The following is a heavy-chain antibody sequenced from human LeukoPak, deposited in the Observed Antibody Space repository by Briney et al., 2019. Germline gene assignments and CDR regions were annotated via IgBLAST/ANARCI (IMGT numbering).Heavy chain of an antibody. D-gene: IGHD1-26*01. CDR3: GSSDASAYYQSIDY. CDR2: IWFDGSNK. Sequence: PGSYQRPSCEASGLTLSNNGMHWVRQAQDKGLEWLALIWFDGSNKYYADSVKGRFTISRDNSKKTLYLQMNSLRAEDTAVYYCGSSDASAYYQSIDYWGQGTLVTVSS. CDR1: GLTLSNNG. V-gene: IGHV3-33*01. J-gene: IGHJ4*02.